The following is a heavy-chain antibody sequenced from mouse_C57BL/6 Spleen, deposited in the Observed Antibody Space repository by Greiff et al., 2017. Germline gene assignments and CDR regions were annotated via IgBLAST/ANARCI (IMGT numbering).Heavy chain of an antibody. D-gene: IGHD1-1*01. Sequence: EVQVVESGGGLVKPGGSLKLSCAASGFTFSSYAMSWVRQTPEKRLEWVATISDGGSYTYYPDNVKGRFTISRDNAKNNLYLQMSHLKSEDTAMYYCARGYYGSSYRYFDVWGTGTTVTVSS. V-gene: IGHV5-4*01. J-gene: IGHJ1*03. CDR2: ISDGGSYT. CDR3: ARGYYGSSYRYFDV. CDR1: GFTFSSYA.